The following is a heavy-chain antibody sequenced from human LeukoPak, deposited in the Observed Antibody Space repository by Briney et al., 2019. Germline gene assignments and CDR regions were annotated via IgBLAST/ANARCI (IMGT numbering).Heavy chain of an antibody. CDR1: GFSFSSHA. CDR3: AKYDSSGYFFSDFDY. J-gene: IGHJ4*02. Sequence: PGGSLRLSCEASGFSFSSHAMSWVRQAPGKGLEWVSAIGGSGSNTYSADSVKGRFTVSRDNSKNTLYLQMNSLRVEDTAVYYCAKYDSSGYFFSDFDYWGQGTLVTVSS. V-gene: IGHV3-23*01. D-gene: IGHD3-22*01. CDR2: IGGSGSNT.